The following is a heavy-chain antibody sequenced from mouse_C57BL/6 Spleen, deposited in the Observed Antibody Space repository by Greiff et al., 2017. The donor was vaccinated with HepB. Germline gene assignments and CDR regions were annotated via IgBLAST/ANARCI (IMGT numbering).Heavy chain of an antibody. CDR3: ARSRVLRLDYYAMDY. Sequence: VQLQQSGAELVRPGASVKLSCKASGYTFTDYYINWVKQRPGQGLEWIARIYPGSGNTYYNEKFKGKATLTAEKSSSTAYMQLSSLTSEDSAVYFCARSRVLRLDYYAMDYWGQGTSVTVSS. CDR2: IYPGSGNT. J-gene: IGHJ4*01. V-gene: IGHV1-76*01. D-gene: IGHD1-1*01. CDR1: GYTFTDYY.